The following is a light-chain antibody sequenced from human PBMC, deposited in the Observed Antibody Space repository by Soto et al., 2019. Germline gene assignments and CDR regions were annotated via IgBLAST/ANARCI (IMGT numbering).Light chain of an antibody. CDR1: QGISSY. CDR3: QQANSFPPFT. V-gene: IGKV1-12*01. J-gene: IGKJ3*01. Sequence: DIQMTQSPSSVSASVGDRVTITCRTSQGISSYLAWYQQKPGKAPKLLIYAASTLQSGVPSRFSGSGSGTDFTLTISSLQPEDFATYYCQQANSFPPFTFGPGTKVDI. CDR2: AAS.